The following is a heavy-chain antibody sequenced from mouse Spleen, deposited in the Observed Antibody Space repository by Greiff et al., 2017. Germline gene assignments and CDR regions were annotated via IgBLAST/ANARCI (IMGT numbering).Heavy chain of an antibody. CDR2: SRNKANDYTT. CDR3: AREDFDV. Sequence: VKLVESGGGLVQSGRSLRLSCATSGFTFSDFYMEWVRQAPGKGLEWIAASRNKANDYTTEYSASVKGRFIVSRDTSQSILYLQMNALRAEDTAIYYCAREDFDVWGAGTTVTVSS. J-gene: IGHJ1*01. CDR1: GFTFSDFY. V-gene: IGHV7-1*01.